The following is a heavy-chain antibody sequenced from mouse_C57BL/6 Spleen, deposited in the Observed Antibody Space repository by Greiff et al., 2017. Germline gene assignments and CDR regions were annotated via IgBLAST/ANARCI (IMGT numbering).Heavy chain of an antibody. V-gene: IGHV5-4*01. D-gene: IGHD1-1*01. CDR3: ARDNYGSRNLYFDY. CDR1: GFTFSSYA. Sequence: EVQLVESGGGLVKPGGSLKLSCAASGFTFSSYAMSWVRQTPEKRLEWVATISDGGSYTYYPDNVKGRFTISRDNAKNNLYLQMSHLKSEDTAMYYCARDNYGSRNLYFDYWGQGTTLTVSS. CDR2: ISDGGSYT. J-gene: IGHJ2*01.